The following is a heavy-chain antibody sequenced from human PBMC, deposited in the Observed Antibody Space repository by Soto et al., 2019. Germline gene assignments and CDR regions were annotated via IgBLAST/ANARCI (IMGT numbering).Heavy chain of an antibody. D-gene: IGHD2-15*01. Sequence: QVQLQESGPGLVKPSQTLSLTCTVSGGSISSGGYYWSWIRQHPGKGLEWIGYIYDSGSTYYNPSPKGRFTLSVDTSKNQSSLKLSSVTVADTAVYYCARTYTVVTPLFDYWGQGTLVTVSS. CDR2: IYDSGST. J-gene: IGHJ4*02. CDR1: GGSISSGGYY. CDR3: ARTYTVVTPLFDY. V-gene: IGHV4-31*03.